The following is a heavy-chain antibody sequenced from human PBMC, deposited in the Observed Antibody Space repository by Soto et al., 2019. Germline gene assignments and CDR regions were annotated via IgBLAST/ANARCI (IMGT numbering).Heavy chain of an antibody. CDR1: GLPVSIYS. J-gene: IGHJ4*02. CDR2: ISGSAGST. V-gene: IGHV3-23*01. Sequence: GGSLILSCTASGLPVSIYSMSWVGQAPGKGLQWVSGISGSAGSTYYTDSVKGRFTISRDNSKNTLYLQMNSLRAEDTAVYYCAKTSNGYPYYFDYWGQGALVTVS. CDR3: AKTSNGYPYYFDY. D-gene: IGHD3-22*01.